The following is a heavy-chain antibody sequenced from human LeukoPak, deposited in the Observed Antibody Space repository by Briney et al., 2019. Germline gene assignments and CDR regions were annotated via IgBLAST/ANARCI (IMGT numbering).Heavy chain of an antibody. Sequence: GGCLRLSCAASGFTFDYSAMTWVRQAPEKGLEWVSTITTGDITFYANSVKGRFTISRDNSKNALFLQMNSLRAEDTAIYYCVKGGFTYYDDWGQGDLVTVSS. J-gene: IGHJ4*02. V-gene: IGHV3-23*01. CDR3: VKGGFTYYDD. D-gene: IGHD3-22*01. CDR2: ITTGDIT. CDR1: GFTFDYSA.